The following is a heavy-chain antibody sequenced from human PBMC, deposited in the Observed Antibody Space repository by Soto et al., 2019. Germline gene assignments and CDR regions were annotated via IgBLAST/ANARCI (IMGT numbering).Heavy chain of an antibody. CDR3: VRDYRLKVDVYMLDQ. J-gene: IGHJ4*02. V-gene: IGHV3-33*01. CDR2: IGYDASDR. D-gene: IGHD5-12*01. CDR1: GFSFSDYG. Sequence: QVHLVESGGGVVQPGRSLRLSCAASGFSFSDYGMHWVRQSPGKGLEWVALIGYDASDRSYADSVKGRFTVSRDNSNNTLHLQMNSLRAEDTALYYCVRDYRLKVDVYMLDQWGQGALVTVSP.